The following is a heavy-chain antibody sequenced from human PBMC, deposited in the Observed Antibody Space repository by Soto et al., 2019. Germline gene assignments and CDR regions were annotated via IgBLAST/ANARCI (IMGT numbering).Heavy chain of an antibody. CDR2: TSNNGDRT. D-gene: IGHD6-19*01. J-gene: IGHJ4*02. CDR1: GFTFTDHA. V-gene: IGHV3-23*01. Sequence: GGSLRLSCAVSGFTFTDHAMTWVRQAPGKGLEWVSTTSNNGDRTFYADSVKGRFTVSTDRTNSTLYLQMNSLRADDTAVYFCARPPLYSNGGYFDSWGQGTLVTVSS. CDR3: ARPPLYSNGGYFDS.